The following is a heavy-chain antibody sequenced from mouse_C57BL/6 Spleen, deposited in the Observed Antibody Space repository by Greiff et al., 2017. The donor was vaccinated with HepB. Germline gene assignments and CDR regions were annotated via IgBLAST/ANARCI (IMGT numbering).Heavy chain of an antibody. CDR1: GYTFTSYW. D-gene: IGHD2-12*01. Sequence: VQLQQSGAELVKPGASVKMSCKASGYTFTSYWITWVKQRPGQGLEWIGDIYPGSGSTNYNEKFKSKATLTVDTSSSTAYMQRSSLTSEDSAVYYCARIVPTPGPWGQGTTLTVSS. V-gene: IGHV1-55*01. CDR3: ARIVPTPGP. CDR2: IYPGSGST. J-gene: IGHJ2*01.